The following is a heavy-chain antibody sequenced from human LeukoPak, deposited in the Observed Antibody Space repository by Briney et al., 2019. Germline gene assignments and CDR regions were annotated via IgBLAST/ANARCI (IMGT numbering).Heavy chain of an antibody. CDR3: AKQLGYCSDGSCYFPY. Sequence: GGSLRLSCVASGLPFSSYWMTWVRQAPGKGLEWVANIKQDGSKKSYVDSVNGRCTISRDNAKNSLYLQMNGLRAEDTAVYYCAKQLGYCSDGSCYFPYWGQGTLVTVSS. V-gene: IGHV3-7*03. CDR2: IKQDGSKK. D-gene: IGHD2-15*01. CDR1: GLPFSSYW. J-gene: IGHJ4*02.